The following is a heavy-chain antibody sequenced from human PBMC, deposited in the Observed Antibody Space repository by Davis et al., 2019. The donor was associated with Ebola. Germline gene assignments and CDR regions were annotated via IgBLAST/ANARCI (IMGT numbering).Heavy chain of an antibody. Sequence: AASVKVSCKASGYTFTSYTMHWVRQAPGQRLEWMGWINAGNGNRKYSQMFQGRVTITRDTSASTAYMELSSLRSEDTAVYYCARGSGISYYFDFWGQGTLVTVSS. CDR3: ARGSGISYYFDF. D-gene: IGHD3-10*01. V-gene: IGHV1-3*01. CDR1: GYTFTSYT. J-gene: IGHJ4*02. CDR2: INAGNGNR.